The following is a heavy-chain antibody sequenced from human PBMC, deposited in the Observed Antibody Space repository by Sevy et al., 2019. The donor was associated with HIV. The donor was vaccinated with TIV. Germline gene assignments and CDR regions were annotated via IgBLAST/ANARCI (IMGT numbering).Heavy chain of an antibody. CDR2: ISSSGSTI. Sequence: GGSLRLSCAASGFTFSDYYMSWIRQAPGKGLEWVSYISSSGSTIYYADSVKGRFTISRDNAKNSLYLQMNSLRAEDTAVYYCAMNYHDSSGSSFFFDYWGQGTLVTVSS. V-gene: IGHV3-11*04. CDR3: AMNYHDSSGSSFFFDY. CDR1: GFTFSDYY. D-gene: IGHD3-22*01. J-gene: IGHJ4*02.